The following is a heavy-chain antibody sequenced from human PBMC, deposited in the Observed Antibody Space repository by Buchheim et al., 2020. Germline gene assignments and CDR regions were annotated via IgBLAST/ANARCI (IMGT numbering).Heavy chain of an antibody. V-gene: IGHV3-15*01. CDR1: GFTFSNAW. D-gene: IGHD1-1*01. Sequence: EVQLEESGGDLVKPGGSLRLSCAASGFTFSNAWMTWVRQAPGKGLEWVGRIKSQSNGGTTDYAAPVKGRFTISRDDSKDTLYLQMNSLNTEDTAIYYCIRNRLAGTGEDSWGQGT. CDR2: IKSQSNGGTT. CDR3: IRNRLAGTGEDS. J-gene: IGHJ4*02.